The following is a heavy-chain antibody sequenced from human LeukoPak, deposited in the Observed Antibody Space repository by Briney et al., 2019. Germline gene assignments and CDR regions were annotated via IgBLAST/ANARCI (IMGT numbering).Heavy chain of an antibody. CDR1: GGSISSGGCY. CDR2: IYYSGTT. J-gene: IGHJ4*02. Sequence: SETLSLTCTVSGGSISSGGCYWSWIRQHPGKGLEWIGYIYYSGTTYYNPSLKSRVSISLDTSKNQFPLTLSSVTAADTAVYYCARSGTVTTWNYWGQGTLVTVSS. D-gene: IGHD4-17*01. V-gene: IGHV4-31*03. CDR3: ARSGTVTTWNY.